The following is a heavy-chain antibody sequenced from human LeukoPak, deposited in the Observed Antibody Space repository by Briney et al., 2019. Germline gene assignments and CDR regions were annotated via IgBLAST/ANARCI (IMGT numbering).Heavy chain of an antibody. CDR1: GDSISSYY. CDR3: ARHFPTYSSSSLDP. CDR2: MYYTGST. D-gene: IGHD6-6*01. V-gene: IGHV4-59*08. J-gene: IGHJ5*02. Sequence: PSETLSLTCTVSGDSISSYYWSWIRQPPGKGLEWIGYMYYTGSTTYNPSLKSRVIMSVDTSKNQFSLKLSSVTAADTAVYYCARHFPTYSSSSLDPWGRGTLVTVSS.